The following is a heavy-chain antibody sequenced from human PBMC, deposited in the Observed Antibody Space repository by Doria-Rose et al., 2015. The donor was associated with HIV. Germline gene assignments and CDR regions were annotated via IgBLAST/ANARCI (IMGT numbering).Heavy chain of an antibody. Sequence: VQLQESGPGLVKPAETLSLTCTVSGGSISSYYWNWIRQPPGKGLAWIGYIYSSGSTHYNSSHKSRVTISIDTSKNQFSLKLSSVTAADSAVYYCARFRPSRGIYYSLDVWGKG. J-gene: IGHJ6*03. V-gene: IGHV4-4*09. CDR3: ARFRPSRGIYYSLDV. CDR2: IYSSGST. CDR1: GGSISSYY. D-gene: IGHD3-10*01.